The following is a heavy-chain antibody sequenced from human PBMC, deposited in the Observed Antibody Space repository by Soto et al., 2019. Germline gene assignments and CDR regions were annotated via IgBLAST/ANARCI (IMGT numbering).Heavy chain of an antibody. J-gene: IGHJ5*02. CDR1: GFTFGIYA. Sequence: QVQLVESGGGVVQPGTSLRVSCAASGFTFGIYAMHWVRQAPGKGLEWVAIISYEGSNKHYTDSVKGRFTISRDNSKNTLYLQMDSLRADDTAVYFCARGYGGNSAESDLWGQGTLVTVSS. D-gene: IGHD4-17*01. V-gene: IGHV3-30-3*01. CDR3: ARGYGGNSAESDL. CDR2: ISYEGSNK.